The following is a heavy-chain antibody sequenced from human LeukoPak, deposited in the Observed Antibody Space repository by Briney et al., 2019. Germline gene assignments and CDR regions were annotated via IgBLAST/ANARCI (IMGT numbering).Heavy chain of an antibody. CDR3: AREFAAGYGMDV. Sequence: GGSLRLSCSASGFTFSSYSMNWVRQAPGKGLEWVSSISSSSSYIYYADSVKGRFTISRDNVKNSLYLQMNSLRAEDTAVYYCAREFAAGYGMDVWGQGTTVTVSS. CDR2: ISSSSSYI. CDR1: GFTFSSYS. D-gene: IGHD3-10*01. J-gene: IGHJ6*02. V-gene: IGHV3-21*01.